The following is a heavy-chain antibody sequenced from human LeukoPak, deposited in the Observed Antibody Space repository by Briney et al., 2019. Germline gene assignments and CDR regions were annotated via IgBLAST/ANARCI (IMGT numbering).Heavy chain of an antibody. D-gene: IGHD6-19*01. CDR2: IDPSDSYT. CDR3: TRQRSGWPFDF. Sequence: GESLKISCKGSGYSFTTYWITWVRQMPGKGLEWMGRIDPSDSYTNYGPSFQGHFTISADKSISTAYLQWSSLKAPDTAMYYCTRQRSGWPFDFWGQGTLVTVSS. V-gene: IGHV5-10-1*01. CDR1: GYSFTTYW. J-gene: IGHJ4*02.